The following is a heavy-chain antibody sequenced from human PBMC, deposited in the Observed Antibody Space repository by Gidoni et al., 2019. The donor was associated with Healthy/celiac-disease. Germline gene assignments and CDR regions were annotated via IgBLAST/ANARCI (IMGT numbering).Heavy chain of an antibody. D-gene: IGHD4-17*01. CDR3: ASLYGDYVPYYYYGMDV. J-gene: IGHJ6*02. V-gene: IGHV4-61*02. Sequence: QVQLQESGPGLVKPSQTLSLTCTVSGGSISSGSYYWSWIRQPAGKGLEWIGRIYTSGSTNYNPSLKSRVTISVDTSKNQFSLKLSSVTAADTAVYYCASLYGDYVPYYYYGMDVWGQGTTVTVSS. CDR1: GGSISSGSYY. CDR2: IYTSGST.